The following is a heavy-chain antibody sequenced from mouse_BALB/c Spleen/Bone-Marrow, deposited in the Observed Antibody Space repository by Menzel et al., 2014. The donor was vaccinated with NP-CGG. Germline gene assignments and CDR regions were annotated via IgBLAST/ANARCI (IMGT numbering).Heavy chain of an antibody. CDR3: VRDYYGSYFDV. Sequence: VNLVESGPGLVAPSQSLSITCTVSGFSLTSYDISWIRQPPGKGLEWLGVIWTGGGTNYNSAFMSRLSISKDNSKSQVFLKMNSLQTDDTAIYYCVRDYYGSYFDVWGAGTTVTVSS. V-gene: IGHV2-9-2*01. CDR2: IWTGGGT. J-gene: IGHJ1*01. CDR1: GFSLTSYD. D-gene: IGHD1-1*01.